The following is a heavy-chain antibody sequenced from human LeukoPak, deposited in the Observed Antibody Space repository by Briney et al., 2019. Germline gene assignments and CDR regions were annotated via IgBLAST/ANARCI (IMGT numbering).Heavy chain of an antibody. CDR3: ARDAGCSSTSCDYYYYYGMDV. Sequence: SETLSLTCTVSGGSISSGGYYWSWIRQHPGKGLEWIGYIYYSGSTYYNPSLKSRVTISVDTSKNQFSLKLSSVTAADTAVYYCARDAGCSSTSCDYYYYYGMDVWGQGTTVTVSS. CDR2: IYYSGST. CDR1: GGSISSGGYY. J-gene: IGHJ6*02. V-gene: IGHV4-31*03. D-gene: IGHD2-2*01.